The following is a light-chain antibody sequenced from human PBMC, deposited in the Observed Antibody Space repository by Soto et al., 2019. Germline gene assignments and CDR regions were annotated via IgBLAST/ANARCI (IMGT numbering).Light chain of an antibody. Sequence: QSVLTQPPSASGSPGQSVTISCTGTSSDIGGYNYVSWYQQHPGKVPKLIIFEVTTRHSGVSNRFSGSKSGNTASLTISGLQADGEADYYCSSFTSTTTLYVFGTGTKVTVL. J-gene: IGLJ1*01. CDR2: EVT. V-gene: IGLV2-14*01. CDR3: SSFTSTTTLYV. CDR1: SSDIGGYNY.